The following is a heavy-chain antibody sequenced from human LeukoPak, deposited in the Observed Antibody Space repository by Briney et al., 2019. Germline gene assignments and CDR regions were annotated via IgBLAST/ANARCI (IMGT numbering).Heavy chain of an antibody. D-gene: IGHD2-2*01. CDR1: GFTFSIYE. CDR3: AREDIVVVPAAPDY. J-gene: IGHJ4*02. CDR2: ISSSGSTI. Sequence: PGGSLRLSCAASGFTFSIYEMNGVRKAPGKGLGWVSYISSSGSTIYYADSVKGRFTISRDNAKNSLYLQMNSLRAEDTAVYYCAREDIVVVPAAPDYWGQGTLVTVSS. V-gene: IGHV3-48*03.